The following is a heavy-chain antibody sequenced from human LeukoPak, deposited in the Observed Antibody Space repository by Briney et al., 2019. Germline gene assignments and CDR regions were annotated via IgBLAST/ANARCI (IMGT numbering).Heavy chain of an antibody. CDR1: GGSISNYW. J-gene: IGHJ4*02. D-gene: IGHD6-13*01. CDR3: ARGYSSSWNYFDY. V-gene: IGHV4-59*01. CDR2: VFVSGGT. Sequence: PSETLSLTCTVSGGSISNYWWSWIRQPPGKGLEWIGYVFVSGGTNYNPSLKGRVTISVDTSKKQFSLKLSSVTAADTAVYYRARGYSSSWNYFDYWGQGTLVTVSS.